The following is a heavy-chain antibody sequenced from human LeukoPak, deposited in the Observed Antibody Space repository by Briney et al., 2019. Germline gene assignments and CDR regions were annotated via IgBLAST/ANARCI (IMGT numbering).Heavy chain of an antibody. CDR3: AKEGYDFWSGYYRSAAYYYYGMDV. D-gene: IGHD3-3*01. V-gene: IGHV3-30*18. Sequence: GGSLRLSCAASGFTFSSYGMHWVRQAPGKGLEWVAVISYDGSNKYYADSVKGRFTISRDNSKNTLYLQMNSLRAEDTAVYYCAKEGYDFWSGYYRSAAYYYYGMDVWGQGTTVTVSS. J-gene: IGHJ6*02. CDR1: GFTFSSYG. CDR2: ISYDGSNK.